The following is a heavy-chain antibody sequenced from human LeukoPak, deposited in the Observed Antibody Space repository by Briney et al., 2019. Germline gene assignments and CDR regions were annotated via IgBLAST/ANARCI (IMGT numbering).Heavy chain of an antibody. CDR1: GFTFSSYW. Sequence: GGSLRLSCAASGFTFSSYWMSWVRQAPGKGLEGVANIKQDGSEKYYVDSVKGRFTISRDNAQNSLHLQMNSLRAEDTAVYYCARGRNYYDSSGYFMLHWGQGTLVTVSS. J-gene: IGHJ4*02. D-gene: IGHD3-22*01. CDR3: ARGRNYYDSSGYFMLH. V-gene: IGHV3-7*01. CDR2: IKQDGSEK.